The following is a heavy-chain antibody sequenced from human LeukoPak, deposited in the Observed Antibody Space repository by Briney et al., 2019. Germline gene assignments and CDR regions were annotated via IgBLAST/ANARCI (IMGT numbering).Heavy chain of an antibody. CDR2: IYHSGGT. Sequence: SETLSLTCTVSGGSSIGYYWNWIRQPPGKGLEWIGYIYHSGGTNYNPSLKSRLTISIDTSKNQISLNLTSVTAADTAVYYCARRIPINSGFDPWGQGALVTVSS. J-gene: IGHJ5*02. CDR3: ARRIPINSGFDP. V-gene: IGHV4-59*08. CDR1: GGSSIGYY. D-gene: IGHD2-2*02.